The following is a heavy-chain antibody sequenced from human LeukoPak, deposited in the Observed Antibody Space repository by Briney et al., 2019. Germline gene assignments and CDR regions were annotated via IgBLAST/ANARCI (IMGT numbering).Heavy chain of an antibody. CDR2: IYYSGST. CDR3: ARATDWGYYYGMDV. J-gene: IGHJ6*04. CDR1: GGSISSYY. D-gene: IGHD3/OR15-3a*01. V-gene: IGHV4-59*01. Sequence: SETLSLTCTVSGGSISSYYWSWVRQAPGKGLEWVGYIYYSGSTNYNPSLKSRVTISVDTSKNQFSLKLSSVTAADTAVYYCARATDWGYYYGMDVWGKGTTVTVSS.